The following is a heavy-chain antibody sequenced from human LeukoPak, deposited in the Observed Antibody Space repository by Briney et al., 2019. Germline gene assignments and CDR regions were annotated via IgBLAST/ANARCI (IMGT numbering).Heavy chain of an antibody. V-gene: IGHV3-53*01. Sequence: PGGPLRLSCAASGFTVSSNYMSWVRQAPGKGLEWVSVIYSGGTTHYADSVKGRFTISRDNSKNTLYLQMNSVRADDTATYFCARARILDYWGQGTLVTVSS. CDR3: ARARILDY. CDR2: IYSGGTT. CDR1: GFTVSSNY. J-gene: IGHJ4*02.